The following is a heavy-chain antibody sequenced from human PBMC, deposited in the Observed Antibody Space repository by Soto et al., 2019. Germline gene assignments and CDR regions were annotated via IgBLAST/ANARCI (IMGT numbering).Heavy chain of an antibody. CDR1: GGSISSYY. V-gene: IGHV4-59*01. CDR2: IYYSGST. Sequence: SETLSLTCTVSGGSISSYYWSWIRQPPGKGLEWIGYIYYSGSTNYNPSLKSRVTISVDTSKNQFSLKLSSVTAADTAVYYCARERGGAVAVAGYFDYWGQGTLVTVSS. J-gene: IGHJ4*02. CDR3: ARERGGAVAVAGYFDY. D-gene: IGHD6-19*01.